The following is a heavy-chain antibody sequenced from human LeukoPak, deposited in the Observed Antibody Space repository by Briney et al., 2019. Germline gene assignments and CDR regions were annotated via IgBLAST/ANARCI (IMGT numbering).Heavy chain of an antibody. V-gene: IGHV3-23*01. Sequence: GGTLRLSCVASGFTFSSYAMSWVRQAPGKGLEWVSAISGSGGSTYYADSVKGRFTISRDNSKNTLYLQMNSLRAEDTAVYYCANQGYCSGGSCYSDLDYWGQGTLVTVSS. CDR3: ANQGYCSGGSCYSDLDY. D-gene: IGHD2-15*01. CDR1: GFTFSSYA. J-gene: IGHJ4*02. CDR2: ISGSGGST.